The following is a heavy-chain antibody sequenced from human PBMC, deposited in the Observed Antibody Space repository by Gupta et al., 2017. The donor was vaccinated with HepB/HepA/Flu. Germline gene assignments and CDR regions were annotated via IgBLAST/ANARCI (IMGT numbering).Heavy chain of an antibody. CDR3: TRDFDYGGGY. J-gene: IGHJ4*02. V-gene: IGHV3-74*01. CDR1: GFSFSGHW. CDR2: ISGDGSYT. D-gene: IGHD4-17*01. Sequence: ELQLVESGRGLVQPGGSLRLACAASGFSFSGHWMHWVRQAPGKGPMWVSRISGDGSYTGYADSVKGRFTVSRDNAKNTLYLQMNSLRVDDTAIYYCTRDFDYGGGYWGQGTLVTVSS.